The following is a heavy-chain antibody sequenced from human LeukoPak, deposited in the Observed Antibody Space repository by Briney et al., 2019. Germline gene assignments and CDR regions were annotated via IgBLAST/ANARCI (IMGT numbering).Heavy chain of an antibody. J-gene: IGHJ4*02. V-gene: IGHV3-74*01. CDR2: ISNDGTTT. Sequence: PGGSLRLSCAASGFTFSSHWMHWVRQAPGKGLVWVSRISNDGTTTTYADSVKGRFTISRDNAKNTLYLQMNSLRVEDTAIYYCAKMTAPAYWGQGTLVTVSS. D-gene: IGHD5-18*01. CDR1: GFTFSSHW. CDR3: AKMTAPAY.